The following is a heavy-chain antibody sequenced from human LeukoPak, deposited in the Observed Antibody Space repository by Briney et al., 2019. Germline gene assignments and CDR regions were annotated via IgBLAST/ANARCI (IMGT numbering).Heavy chain of an antibody. Sequence: SETLSLTCTVSGGSISSYYWSWIRQPPGKGLEWIGYIYYSGSTNYNPSLKSRVTISVDTSKNQLSLKLSSVTAADTAVYYCARGSRVVVIGYWGQGTLVTVSS. D-gene: IGHD3-22*01. J-gene: IGHJ4*02. V-gene: IGHV4-59*01. CDR2: IYYSGST. CDR3: ARGSRVVVIGY. CDR1: GGSISSYY.